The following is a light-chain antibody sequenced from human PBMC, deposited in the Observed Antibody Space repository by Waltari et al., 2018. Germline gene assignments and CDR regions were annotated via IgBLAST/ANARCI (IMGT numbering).Light chain of an antibody. J-gene: IGLJ1*01. CDR2: DDT. V-gene: IGLV3-21*02. CDR1: NIGSKT. Sequence: SYVLTQPPSVSVAPGQTATITCEESNIGSKTVHWYRQKPGQAPVVVVYDDTFRPSGIPERFSGSNSGRTATLTVSRVEAGDEADYYCQVGDSSSKYVFGTGTKVTVL. CDR3: QVGDSSSKYV.